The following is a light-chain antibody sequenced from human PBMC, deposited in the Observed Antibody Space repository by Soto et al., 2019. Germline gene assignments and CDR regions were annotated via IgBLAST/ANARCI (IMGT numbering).Light chain of an antibody. CDR1: QSVSNNY. Sequence: EIVLTQSPGTLSLSPGERATLSCRASQSVSNNYLAWYQQKPGQAPRLLIYGASNRATGIPDRFSGSGSGTDFTLTISRLEPEDFAVYYCQQYGSSQTFGQGTKVDIK. CDR3: QQYGSSQT. J-gene: IGKJ1*01. V-gene: IGKV3-20*01. CDR2: GAS.